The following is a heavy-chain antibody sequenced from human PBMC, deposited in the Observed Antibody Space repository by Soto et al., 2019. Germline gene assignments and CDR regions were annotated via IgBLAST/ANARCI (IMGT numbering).Heavy chain of an antibody. Sequence: QVQLVQSGAEVKKPGASVKVSCKASGYTFTSYGISWVRQAPGQGLEWMRWISAYNGNTNYAQKLQGRVTMTTDTSTSTAYMELRSLRSDDTAVYYCARAPGRFGELLRSWFDPWGQGTLVTVSS. D-gene: IGHD3-10*01. CDR2: ISAYNGNT. CDR3: ARAPGRFGELLRSWFDP. V-gene: IGHV1-18*01. J-gene: IGHJ5*02. CDR1: GYTFTSYG.